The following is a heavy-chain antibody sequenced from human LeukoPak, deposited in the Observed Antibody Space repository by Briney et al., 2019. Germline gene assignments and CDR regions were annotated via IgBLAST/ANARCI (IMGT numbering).Heavy chain of an antibody. CDR2: IIDSGAGT. V-gene: IGHV3-23*01. J-gene: IGHJ4*02. CDR3: AKRGSGYYFDY. D-gene: IGHD3-22*01. Sequence: GGSLRLSCAASGFTFSTYAMSWVRQAPGKGLEWVSSIIDSGAGTFYADSVKGRFTISRDNSKNTLYLQMNSLRAEDTALYYCAKRGSGYYFDYWGQETLVTVSS. CDR1: GFTFSTYA.